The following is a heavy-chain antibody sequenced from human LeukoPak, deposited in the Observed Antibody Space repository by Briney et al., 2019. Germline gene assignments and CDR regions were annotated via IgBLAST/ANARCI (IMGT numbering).Heavy chain of an antibody. D-gene: IGHD6-13*01. Sequence: KASETLSLTCTVSGGSISSYYWSWIRQPPGKGLEWIGYIYYSGSTNYNPSLKSRVTISVDTSKNQFSLKLSSVTAADTAVYYCARPRIAAAVPDAFDIWGQGTMVTVSS. V-gene: IGHV4-59*08. CDR1: GGSISSYY. CDR2: IYYSGST. CDR3: ARPRIAAAVPDAFDI. J-gene: IGHJ3*02.